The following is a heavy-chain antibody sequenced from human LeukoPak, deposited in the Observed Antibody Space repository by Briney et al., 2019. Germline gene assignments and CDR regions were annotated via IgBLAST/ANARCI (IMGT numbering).Heavy chain of an antibody. V-gene: IGHV4-39*01. D-gene: IGHD3-10*01. J-gene: IGHJ4*02. Sequence: SETLSLTCTVSGGSISSSSYYWGWIRQPPGKGLEWIGSIYYSGSTYYNPSLKSRVTISVDTSKNQFSLKLSSVTAADTAVYYCARQALTAEGTLLWFGEPYFDYWGQGTLVTVSS. CDR3: ARQALTAEGTLLWFGEPYFDY. CDR2: IYYSGST. CDR1: GGSISSSSYY.